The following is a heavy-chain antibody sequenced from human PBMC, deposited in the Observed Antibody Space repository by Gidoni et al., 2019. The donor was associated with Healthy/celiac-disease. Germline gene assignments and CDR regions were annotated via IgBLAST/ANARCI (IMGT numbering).Heavy chain of an antibody. CDR3: ARDFDWLSPNYYYYYMDV. J-gene: IGHJ6*03. CDR2: IWYDGSNK. D-gene: IGHD3-9*01. V-gene: IGHV3-33*01. Sequence: KGLEWVAVIWYDGSNKYYADSVKGRFTISRDNSKNTLYLQMNSLRAEDTAVYYCARDFDWLSPNYYYYYMDVWGKGTTVTVSS.